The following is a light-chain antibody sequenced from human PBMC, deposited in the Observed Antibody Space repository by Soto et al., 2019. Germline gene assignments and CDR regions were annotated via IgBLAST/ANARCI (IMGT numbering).Light chain of an antibody. J-gene: IGLJ1*01. CDR1: SSDVGGYNY. CDR3: RSYTSSSTLL. V-gene: IGLV2-14*01. CDR2: DVS. Sequence: QSVLTQPASVSGSPGQSITISCTGTSSDVGGYNYVSWYQQHPGKAPKLMIYDVSNRPSGVSNRFSGSKSGNTASLTISGLQFEDEADYYCRSYTSSSTLLFGTGTKVTVL.